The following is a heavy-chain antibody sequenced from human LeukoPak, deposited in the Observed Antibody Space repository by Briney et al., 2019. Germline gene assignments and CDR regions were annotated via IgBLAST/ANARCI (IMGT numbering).Heavy chain of an antibody. J-gene: IGHJ6*03. D-gene: IGHD3-22*01. CDR2: IYSSGST. CDR1: GGSISSGSFY. CDR3: VRSADRVIREAPPYYYYYMDV. V-gene: IGHV4-61*02. Sequence: PSQTLSLTCTVSGGSISSGSFYWSWIRQPAGKGLEWIGRIYSSGSTNYIPSLKSRVTISVDTSKNQFSLKLTSVTAADTAVYYCVRSADRVIREAPPYYYYYMDVWGKGTTVTVSS.